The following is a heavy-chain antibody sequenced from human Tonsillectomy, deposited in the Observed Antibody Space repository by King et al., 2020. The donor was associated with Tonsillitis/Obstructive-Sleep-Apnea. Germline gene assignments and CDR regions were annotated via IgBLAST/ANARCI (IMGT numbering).Heavy chain of an antibody. CDR3: ARDNYSDYYGMDV. CDR1: GGSIISSNW. D-gene: IGHD4-11*01. CDR2: IYYSGST. V-gene: IGHV4-4*02. Sequence: VQLQESGPGLVKPSGTLSLTCAVSGGSIISSNWWSWVRQPPGKGLEWIGEIYYSGSTNYNPSLKSRVTISVDKSKNQFSLKLSSVTAADTAVYYCARDNYSDYYGMDVWGKGTTVTVSS. J-gene: IGHJ6*04.